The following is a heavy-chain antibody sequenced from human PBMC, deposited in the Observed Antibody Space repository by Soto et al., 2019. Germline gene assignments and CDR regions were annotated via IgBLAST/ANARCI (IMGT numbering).Heavy chain of an antibody. CDR1: GYTFTRYY. J-gene: IGHJ4*01. Sequence: ASLKVSCKSSGYTFTRYYINWLRQAPGQGLEWLGIINPSGGYTPYAQRFLGRVTMTSDTSTSTVHMELGSLTSEDRAVYYCASGGCIVVVTAPDSHWGQGTLVTVSS. CDR2: INPSGGYT. V-gene: IGHV1-46*03. CDR3: ASGGCIVVVTAPDSH. D-gene: IGHD2-21*02.